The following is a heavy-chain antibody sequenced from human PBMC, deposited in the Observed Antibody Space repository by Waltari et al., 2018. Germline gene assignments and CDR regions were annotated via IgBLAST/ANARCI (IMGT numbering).Heavy chain of an antibody. V-gene: IGHV1-69*18. Sequence: QVQLVQSGAEVKKPGSSLKVSCKASGGTLSRYPFTMVLQAPGQGLVWMGSIMPIFGTTNYEQKCQGRVTISADESTSTVFLELSSLRAEDTAVYYCARDFWSGTDYYYYMDVWGKGTTVTVSS. CDR2: IMPIFGTT. CDR3: ARDFWSGTDYYYYMDV. J-gene: IGHJ6*03. CDR1: GGTLSRYP. D-gene: IGHD3-3*01.